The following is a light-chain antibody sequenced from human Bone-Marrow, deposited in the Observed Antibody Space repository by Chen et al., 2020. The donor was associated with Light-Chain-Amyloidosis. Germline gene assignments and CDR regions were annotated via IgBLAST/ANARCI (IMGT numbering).Light chain of an antibody. J-gene: IGLJ2*01. V-gene: IGLV3-25*03. CDR1: DLPTKY. Sequence: SYELTQPPSVSVSPGQTAGITCSGDDLPTKYAYWYQQKPGQAPVLVIHRDTERPSGISERFSGSSSGTTATLTNSGVQAEDEADYHCQSADSSGTYEVIFGGGTKLTVL. CDR3: QSADSSGTYEVI. CDR2: RDT.